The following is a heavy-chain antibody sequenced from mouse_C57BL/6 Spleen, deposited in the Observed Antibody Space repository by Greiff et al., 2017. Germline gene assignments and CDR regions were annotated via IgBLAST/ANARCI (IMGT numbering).Heavy chain of an antibody. D-gene: IGHD2-4*01. CDR1: GYSITSGYY. J-gene: IGHJ4*01. V-gene: IGHV3-6*01. CDR2: ISYDGSN. Sequence: EVKVEEPGPGLVKPSQSLSLTCSVTGYSITSGYYWNWIRQFPGNNLEWMGYISYDGSNNYNPSLKNRISITRDTSKNQFFLKLNSVTTEDTATYFCAREGYDYDGYAMDYWGQGTSVTVSS. CDR3: AREGYDYDGYAMDY.